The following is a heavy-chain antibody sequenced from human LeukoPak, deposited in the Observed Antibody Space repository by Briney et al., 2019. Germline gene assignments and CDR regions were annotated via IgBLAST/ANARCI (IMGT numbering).Heavy chain of an antibody. J-gene: IGHJ6*02. CDR1: GYTFTGYY. V-gene: IGHV1-2*04. CDR2: INPNSGGT. Sequence: ASVKVSCKASGYTFTGYYMHWVRQAPGQGLEWMGWINPNSGGTNYAQKFQGWVTMTRDTSISTAYMELSRLRSDDTAVYYCARQPETDYYDSSGYYYYYYGMDVWGQGTTVTVSS. D-gene: IGHD3-22*01. CDR3: ARQPETDYYDSSGYYYYYYGMDV.